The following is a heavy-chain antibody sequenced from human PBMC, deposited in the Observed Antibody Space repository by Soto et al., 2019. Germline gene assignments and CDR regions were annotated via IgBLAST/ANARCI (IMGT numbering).Heavy chain of an antibody. CDR1: GGSISSSSYY. Sequence: SETLSLTCTVSGGSISSSSYYWGWIRQPPGKGLEWIGSIYYSGSTYYNPSLKSRVTISVDTSKNQFSLKLSSVTAADTAVYYCARHLGLGYIVVVPAALDYWGQGTLVTVSS. J-gene: IGHJ4*02. V-gene: IGHV4-39*01. CDR3: ARHLGLGYIVVVPAALDY. CDR2: IYYSGST. D-gene: IGHD2-2*01.